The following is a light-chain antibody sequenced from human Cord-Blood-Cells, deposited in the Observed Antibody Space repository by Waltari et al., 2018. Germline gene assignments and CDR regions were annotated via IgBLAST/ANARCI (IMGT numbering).Light chain of an antibody. V-gene: IGKV3-20*01. CDR3: QQYGSSPRT. CDR2: GAS. CDR1: QSVSSRD. Sequence: IVLTQSPGTLSLSPGERATLSCRASQSVSSRDLARYQQKPGQSPRLLIYGASSKATGITNRIIGSGAVTDFSFTLSRIEPVGVAFDYCQQYGSSPRTFGQGTKLEIK. J-gene: IGKJ2*01.